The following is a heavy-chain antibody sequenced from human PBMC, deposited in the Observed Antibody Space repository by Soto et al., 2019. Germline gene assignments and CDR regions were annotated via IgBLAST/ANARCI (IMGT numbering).Heavy chain of an antibody. CDR2: IYSGGST. CDR3: AKDVQDFGTGPDDAFDI. J-gene: IGHJ3*02. CDR1: GFTVSSNY. D-gene: IGHD3-3*01. V-gene: IGHV3-53*01. Sequence: PGGSLRLSCAASGFTVSSNYMSWVRQAPGKGLEWVSVIYSGGSTYYADSVKGRFTISRDNSKNTLYLQMSSLRAEDTAVYYCAKDVQDFGTGPDDAFDIWGQGTMVTV.